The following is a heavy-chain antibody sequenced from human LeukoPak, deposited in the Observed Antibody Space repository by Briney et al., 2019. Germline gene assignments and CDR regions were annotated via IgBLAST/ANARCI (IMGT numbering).Heavy chain of an antibody. CDR3: ARRDSAYGARLDY. V-gene: IGHV4-39*01. J-gene: IGHJ4*02. CDR1: GFTFSTYA. D-gene: IGHD5-12*01. Sequence: GSLRLSCAASGFTFSTYAMSWVRQAPGKGLEWIGNINYSGSTYYNPSLKSRVTISVDTSKSQFSLKLSSVTAADTAVYYCARRDSAYGARLDYWGQGTLVTVSS. CDR2: INYSGST.